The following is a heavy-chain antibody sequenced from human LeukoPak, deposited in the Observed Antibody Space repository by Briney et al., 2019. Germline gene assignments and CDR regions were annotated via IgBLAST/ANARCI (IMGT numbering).Heavy chain of an antibody. V-gene: IGHV4-38-2*02. J-gene: IGHJ5*02. CDR2: IYHSGST. CDR3: ARAYSSSWYFNWFDP. D-gene: IGHD6-13*01. CDR1: GYSISSGYY. Sequence: SETLSLTCTVSGYSISSGYYWGWLRQPPGRGLEWIGTIYHSGSTYYNPSLKSRVTISVDTSKNQFSLKLSSVTAADTAVYFCARAYSSSWYFNWFDPWGQGTQVTVSS.